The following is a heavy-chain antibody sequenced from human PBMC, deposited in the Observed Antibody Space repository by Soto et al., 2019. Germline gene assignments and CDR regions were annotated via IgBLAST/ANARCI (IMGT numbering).Heavy chain of an antibody. V-gene: IGHV3-7*01. CDR3: ARYLVAATYFDY. J-gene: IGHJ4*02. CDR2: IKQDGSEK. CDR1: GFIPSSYA. D-gene: IGHD2-15*01. Sequence: GGSLRLSCVVSGFIPSSYAMSWARQAPGKGLEWVANIKQDGSEKYYVDSVKGRFTISRDNAKNSLYLQMNSLRAEDTAVYYCARYLVAATYFDYWGQGTLVTV.